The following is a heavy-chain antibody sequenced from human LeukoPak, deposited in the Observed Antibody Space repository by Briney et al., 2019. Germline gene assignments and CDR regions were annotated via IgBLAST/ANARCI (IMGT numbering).Heavy chain of an antibody. CDR1: GGSFSGYY. CDR3: AGLDIVVVPAAIGDYYYYGMDV. D-gene: IGHD2-2*02. J-gene: IGHJ6*02. Sequence: PSETLSLTCAVYGGSFSGYYWSWIRQPPGKGLEWIGEINHSGSTNYNPSLKSRVTISVDTSKNQFSLKLSSVTAADTAVYYCAGLDIVVVPAAIGDYYYYGMDVWGQGTTVTVSS. V-gene: IGHV4-34*01. CDR2: INHSGST.